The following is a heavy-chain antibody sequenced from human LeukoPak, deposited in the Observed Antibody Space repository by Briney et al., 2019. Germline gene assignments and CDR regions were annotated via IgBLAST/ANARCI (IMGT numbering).Heavy chain of an antibody. Sequence: GESLKISCKGSGYSFTSYWIGWVRQMPGKGLEWMGIIYPGDSDTRYSPSFQGQVTISADKSIRTAYLQWSSLKASDTAMYYCLITMVQGDYYYYYMDVWGKGTTVTVSS. CDR2: IYPGDSDT. CDR3: LITMVQGDYYYYYMDV. V-gene: IGHV5-51*01. CDR1: GYSFTSYW. J-gene: IGHJ6*03. D-gene: IGHD3-10*01.